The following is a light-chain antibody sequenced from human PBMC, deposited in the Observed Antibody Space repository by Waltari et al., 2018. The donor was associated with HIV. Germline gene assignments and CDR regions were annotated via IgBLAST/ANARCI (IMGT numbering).Light chain of an antibody. CDR3: AIWDGLNGWV. CDR2: RNS. V-gene: IGLV1-44*01. Sequence: QSVLTQPPSASGTPGQRATISCSGSYSKIGRRTENVLWYQQPPRAAPKLLIYRNSQRPSGVPDRFSGSKSGTSASLAISAIQSEEEADYYCAIWDGLNGWVFGGGTRVTVL. J-gene: IGLJ3*02. CDR1: YSKIGRRT.